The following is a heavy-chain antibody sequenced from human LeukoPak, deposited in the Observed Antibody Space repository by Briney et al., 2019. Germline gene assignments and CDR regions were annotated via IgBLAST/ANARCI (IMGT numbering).Heavy chain of an antibody. Sequence: ASVKVSCKASGYTFTSYYMHWVRQAPGQGLEWMGIINPSGGSTSYAQKFQGGVTMTRDTSTSTVYMELSSLRSEDTAVYYCARDSVPFSSGWYYIFDYWGQGTLVTVSS. CDR1: GYTFTSYY. V-gene: IGHV1-46*01. CDR3: ARDSVPFSSGWYYIFDY. D-gene: IGHD6-19*01. CDR2: INPSGGST. J-gene: IGHJ4*02.